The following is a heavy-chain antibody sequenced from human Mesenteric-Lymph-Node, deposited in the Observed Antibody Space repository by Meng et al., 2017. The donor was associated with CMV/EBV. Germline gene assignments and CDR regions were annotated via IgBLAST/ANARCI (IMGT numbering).Heavy chain of an antibody. CDR2: IYPDDSDT. Sequence: GESLKISCEGSGYSFGDYWIGWVRHMPGKGLEWLGIIYPDDSDTRYSPSFQGQVTISVDKSISTAYLQWSSLKASDTAMYYCARSLSLAFDIWGQGTMVTVSS. D-gene: IGHD3-16*02. CDR3: ARSLSLAFDI. CDR1: GYSFGDYW. J-gene: IGHJ3*02. V-gene: IGHV5-51*01.